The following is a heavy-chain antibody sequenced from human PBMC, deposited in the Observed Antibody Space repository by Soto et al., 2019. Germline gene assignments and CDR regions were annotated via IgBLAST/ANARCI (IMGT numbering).Heavy chain of an antibody. J-gene: IGHJ4*02. CDR2: VYYTGST. Sequence: SETLSLTCTVSGDSISTFYWGWMRQSPGKELEWIGYVYYTGSTNYNPSLKSRVTISVDRSKSQFSLKLTSANAADTAVYYCARGRTVRNYADDSSDYFYFFDYWGKGTQVTVSS. CDR1: GDSISTFY. V-gene: IGHV4-59*01. CDR3: ARGRTVRNYADDSSDYFYFFDY. D-gene: IGHD3-22*01.